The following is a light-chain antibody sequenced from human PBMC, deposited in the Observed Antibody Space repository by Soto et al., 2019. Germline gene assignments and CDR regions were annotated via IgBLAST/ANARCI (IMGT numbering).Light chain of an antibody. CDR2: DAS. Sequence: VVLTQSPATLSLSPGASAPPSCLTSLSVSVYLDWYQQKPGQAPRLLISDASNRATGIPARFSGSGSGTDFTLTISSLEPEDFAVYYCHQRQYWPPITFGQGTRLEIK. CDR1: LSVSVY. CDR3: HQRQYWPPIT. V-gene: IGKV3-11*01. J-gene: IGKJ5*01.